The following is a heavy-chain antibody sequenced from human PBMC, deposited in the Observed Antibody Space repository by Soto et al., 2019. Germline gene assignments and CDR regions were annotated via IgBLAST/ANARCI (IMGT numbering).Heavy chain of an antibody. J-gene: IGHJ3*02. Sequence: EVQLVESGGGLVQPGRSLRLSCAASGFTFDDYAMHWVRQAPGKGLEWVSGISWNSGSLDYTDSMQGRFTIYRDNAKNSLYLQMNSLRPEDTALYYCATSHYDTTGNFDAFEIWGQGTMVTVSS. CDR1: GFTFDDYA. CDR3: ATSHYDTTGNFDAFEI. CDR2: ISWNSGSL. V-gene: IGHV3-9*01. D-gene: IGHD3-22*01.